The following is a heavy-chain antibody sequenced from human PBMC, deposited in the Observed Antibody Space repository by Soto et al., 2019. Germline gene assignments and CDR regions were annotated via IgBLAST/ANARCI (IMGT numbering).Heavy chain of an antibody. Sequence: GGSLRLSCADSGFTFSSYAMHWVRQAPGKGLEWVAVISYDGSNKYYADSVKGRFTISRDNSKNTLYLQMNSLRAEDTAVYYCARERAVAGYYYYGMDVWGQGTTVTVSS. D-gene: IGHD6-19*01. CDR1: GFTFSSYA. CDR2: ISYDGSNK. CDR3: ARERAVAGYYYYGMDV. J-gene: IGHJ6*02. V-gene: IGHV3-30-3*01.